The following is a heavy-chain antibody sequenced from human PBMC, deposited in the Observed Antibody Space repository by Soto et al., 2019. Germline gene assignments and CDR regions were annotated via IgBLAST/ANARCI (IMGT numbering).Heavy chain of an antibody. V-gene: IGHV4-39*01. CDR1: GDSISSSNSH. CDR2: VYYGGAIFYSGNI. Sequence: SETLSLTCTVSGDSISSSNSHCCGTRQPPWKGLEYIGSVYYGGAIFYSGNIYYNPSLKSRVTISVDTSKNQFSLRLSSVTAADTGVYYCVRYDRINMKPYSPEGFHIWGQGTMVTVSS. J-gene: IGHJ3*02. D-gene: IGHD3-3*02. CDR3: VRYDRINMKPYSPEGFHI.